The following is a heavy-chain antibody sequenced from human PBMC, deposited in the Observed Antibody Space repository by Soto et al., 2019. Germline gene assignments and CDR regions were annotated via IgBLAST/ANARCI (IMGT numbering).Heavy chain of an antibody. CDR3: SRLAQKLWCGKRPANYFDY. J-gene: IGHJ4*02. CDR1: GYSFTSYW. D-gene: IGHD3-10*01. CDR2: VYPGDSDT. V-gene: IGHV5-51*01. Sequence: GESLKISRKGSGYSFTSYWIGWVRQILGKGLEWVGIVYPGDSDTRYSPSFQGQVTISADKSSSTAYLQWSSLKASDTAMYYCSRLAQKLWCGKRPANYFDYWGQGTLVTVSS.